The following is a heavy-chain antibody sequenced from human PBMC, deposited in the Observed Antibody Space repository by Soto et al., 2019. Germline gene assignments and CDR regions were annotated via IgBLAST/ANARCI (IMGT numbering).Heavy chain of an antibody. Sequence: QVQLVQSGAEVKKPGASVKVSCKASGYTFTSYGISWVRQAPGQGLEWMGWISAYNGNTNYAQKLQGRVPMTTDTATGTAYMERRSLRSDDTAVYYWARDNSGWYRKPTDYWGQGTLVTVSS. CDR3: ARDNSGWYRKPTDY. CDR1: GYTFTSYG. V-gene: IGHV1-18*01. CDR2: ISAYNGNT. J-gene: IGHJ4*02. D-gene: IGHD6-19*01.